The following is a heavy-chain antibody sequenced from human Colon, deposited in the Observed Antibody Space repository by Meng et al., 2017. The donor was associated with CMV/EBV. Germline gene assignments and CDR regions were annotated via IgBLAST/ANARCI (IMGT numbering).Heavy chain of an antibody. V-gene: IGHV3-23*01. CDR2: ISGSGGST. CDR3: ANLSSPPAFDI. Sequence: GESLKISCAASGFTFSSYAMSWVRQAPGKGLEWVSAISGSGGSTYYADSVKGRFTISRDNSKNTLYPQMNSLRAEDTAVYYCANLSSPPAFDIWGQGTMVTVSS. CDR1: GFTFSSYA. J-gene: IGHJ3*02.